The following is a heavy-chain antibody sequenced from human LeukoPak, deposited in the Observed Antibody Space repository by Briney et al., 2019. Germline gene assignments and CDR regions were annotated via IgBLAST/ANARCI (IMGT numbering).Heavy chain of an antibody. CDR3: AKDLQVPGIAVALFDY. Sequence: GGSLNLSCAASGFPFSSYAMSWVRQAPGKGLEWVSAIIGSGGSTYYADSVKGRFTISRDNSKNTLYLQMNSLRAEDTAVYYCAKDLQVPGIAVALFDYWGQGTLVTVSS. D-gene: IGHD6-19*01. CDR2: IIGSGGST. J-gene: IGHJ4*02. V-gene: IGHV3-23*01. CDR1: GFPFSSYA.